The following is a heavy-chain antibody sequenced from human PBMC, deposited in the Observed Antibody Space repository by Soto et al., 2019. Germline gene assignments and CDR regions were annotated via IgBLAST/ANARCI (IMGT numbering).Heavy chain of an antibody. CDR1: GFTFSSYW. Sequence: EVQLVESGGGLVQPGGSLRLSCAASGFTFSSYWMSWVRQAPGKGLEWVANIKQDGSEKYYVDSVKGRFTISRDNAKNSRYLQMNSLRAEDTAVYYCAREGVEMATIEGFDYWGQGTLDTVSS. CDR3: AREGVEMATIEGFDY. CDR2: IKQDGSEK. J-gene: IGHJ4*02. V-gene: IGHV3-7*03. D-gene: IGHD5-12*01.